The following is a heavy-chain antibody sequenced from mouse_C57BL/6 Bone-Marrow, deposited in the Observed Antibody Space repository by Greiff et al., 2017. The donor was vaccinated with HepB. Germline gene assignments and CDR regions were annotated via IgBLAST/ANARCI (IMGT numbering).Heavy chain of an antibody. CDR3: TSYITTVVSWYFDV. D-gene: IGHD1-1*01. CDR1: GYTFTDYE. Sequence: QVQLQQSGAELVRPGASVTLSCKASGYTFTDYEMHWVKQTPVHGLEWIGAIDPETGGTAYNQKFKGKAILTADKSSSTAYMELRSLTSEDSAVYYCTSYITTVVSWYFDVWGTGTTVTVSS. J-gene: IGHJ1*03. V-gene: IGHV1-15*01. CDR2: IDPETGGT.